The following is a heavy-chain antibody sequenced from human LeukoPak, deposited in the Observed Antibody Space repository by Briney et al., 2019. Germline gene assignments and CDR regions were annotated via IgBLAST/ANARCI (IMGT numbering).Heavy chain of an antibody. CDR3: ARETR. V-gene: IGHV3-30-3*01. Sequence: HPGGSLRLSCAASGFTFSTYIMHWVRQAPGKGLEWVAVMSYDGSNEYYADSVKGRFTISRDNSQSALYLQMNSLRAEDTAVYYCARETRWGQGTLVTVSS. CDR1: GFTFSTYI. J-gene: IGHJ4*02. CDR2: MSYDGSNE.